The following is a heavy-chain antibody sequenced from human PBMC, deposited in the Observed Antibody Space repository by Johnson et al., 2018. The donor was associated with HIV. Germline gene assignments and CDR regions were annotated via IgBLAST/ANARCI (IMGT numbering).Heavy chain of an antibody. CDR1: GFTFSDYY. CDR3: ARAVCRGGRCYSHDAFDI. V-gene: IGHV3-11*04. D-gene: IGHD2-15*01. CDR2: ISSSGSTI. Sequence: QVQLVESGGGLVKPGGSLRLSCAASGFTFSDYYMSWIRQAPGKGLEWVSYISSSGSTIHYADSVKGRFTVSREDAKNSLYLQMNSLRAGATALYYCARAVCRGGRCYSHDAFDIWGQGTMVTVSS. J-gene: IGHJ3*02.